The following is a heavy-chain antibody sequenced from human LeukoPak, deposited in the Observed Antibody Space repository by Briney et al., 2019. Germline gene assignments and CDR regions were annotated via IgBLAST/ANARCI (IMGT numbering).Heavy chain of an antibody. V-gene: IGHV3-23*01. D-gene: IGHD3-3*01. J-gene: IGHJ4*02. CDR1: GFTFSGYA. Sequence: PGGSLRLSCAASGFTFSGYAMSWVRQAPGKGLGWVSSITSSGGSTYYADSVKGRFIISRDNSKNTLYLQLNSLRVEDTAVYYCTKSDFWNGYYYFDYWGQGTLVTVSS. CDR2: ITSSGGST. CDR3: TKSDFWNGYYYFDY.